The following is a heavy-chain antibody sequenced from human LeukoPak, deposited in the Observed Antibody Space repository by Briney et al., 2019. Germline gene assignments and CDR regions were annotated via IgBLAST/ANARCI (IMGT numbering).Heavy chain of an antibody. Sequence: PGGSLRLSCAVSGFTFSSYGMHWVRQAPGKGLEWVSSISSSSSYIYYADSVKGRFTISRDNAKNSLYLQMNSLRAEDTAVYYCARDRLQYRLGFDIWGQGTMVTVSS. J-gene: IGHJ3*02. D-gene: IGHD4-11*01. CDR3: ARDRLQYRLGFDI. V-gene: IGHV3-21*01. CDR2: ISSSSSYI. CDR1: GFTFSSYG.